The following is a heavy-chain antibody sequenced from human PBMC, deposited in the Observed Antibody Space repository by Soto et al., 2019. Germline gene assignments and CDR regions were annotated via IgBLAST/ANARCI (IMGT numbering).Heavy chain of an antibody. CDR2: IYYSGST. J-gene: IGHJ5*02. CDR1: GGSISSYC. Sequence: SETLSLTCTVSGGSISSYCWSWIRQPPGKGLEWIGYIYYSGSTNYNPSLKSRVTISVDTSKNQFSLKLSSVTAADTAVYYCARHHKANWFDPWGQGTLVTVSS. CDR3: ARHHKANWFDP. V-gene: IGHV4-59*08.